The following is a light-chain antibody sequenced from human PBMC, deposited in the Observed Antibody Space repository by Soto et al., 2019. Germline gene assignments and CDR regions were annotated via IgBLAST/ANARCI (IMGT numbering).Light chain of an antibody. CDR2: AAS. CDR1: QSIRNY. J-gene: IGKJ2*01. Sequence: DIQMTQSPSSLSASVGDRVTITCRASQSIRNYLNWSQQKPGKAPKLLIYAASSLQSGVPSRFSGSGSGTDFTLTFSSLQPEDFATYYCQQSYSAPYTFGQGTKLEIK. V-gene: IGKV1-39*01. CDR3: QQSYSAPYT.